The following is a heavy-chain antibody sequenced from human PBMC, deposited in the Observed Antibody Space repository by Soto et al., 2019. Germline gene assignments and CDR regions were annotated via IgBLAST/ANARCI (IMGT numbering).Heavy chain of an antibody. CDR3: ARRVPANRSRWSNCMDV. V-gene: IGHV3-30-3*01. CDR2: ISYDGSNK. CDR1: GFTFSSYA. Sequence: GGSLRLSCAASGFTFSSYAMHWVRQAPGKGLEWVAVISYDGSNKYYADSVKGRFTISRDNSKNTLYLQMNSLRAEDTAVYYCARRVPANRSRWSNCMDVCGQGTTVPVSS. D-gene: IGHD6-19*01. J-gene: IGHJ6*02.